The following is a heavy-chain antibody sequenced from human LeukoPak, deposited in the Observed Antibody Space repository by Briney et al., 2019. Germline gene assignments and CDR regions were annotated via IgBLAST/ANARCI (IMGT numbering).Heavy chain of an antibody. J-gene: IGHJ3*02. CDR3: ARHSRSGSGGYENAFDI. D-gene: IGHD5-12*01. CDR2: IYSGGST. CDR1: GGSISSSSYY. V-gene: IGHV4-39*01. Sequence: PSETLSLTCTVSGGSISSSSYYWDWIRQAPGKGLEWIGNIYSGGSTYYTPSLKSRVTISVDTSKNQFSLKLSSVTAADTAIYFCARHSRSGSGGYENAFDIWGQGTMVTVSS.